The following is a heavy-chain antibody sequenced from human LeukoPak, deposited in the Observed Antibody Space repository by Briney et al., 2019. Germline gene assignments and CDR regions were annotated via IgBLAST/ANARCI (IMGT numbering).Heavy chain of an antibody. V-gene: IGHV4-34*01. CDR2: INHSGST. D-gene: IGHD6-19*01. CDR1: GGSFSGYY. CDR3: ASARQYSSGFPGGRHYYYGMDV. J-gene: IGHJ6*02. Sequence: SETLSLTCAVYGGSFSGYYWSWIRQPPGKGLEWIGEINHSGSTNYNPSLKSRVTISVDTSKNQFSLKLSSVTAADTAVYYCASARQYSSGFPGGRHYYYGMDVWGQGTTVTVSS.